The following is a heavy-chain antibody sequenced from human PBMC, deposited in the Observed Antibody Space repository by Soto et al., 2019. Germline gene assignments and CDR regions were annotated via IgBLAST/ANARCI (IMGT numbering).Heavy chain of an antibody. Sequence: GGSLRLSCAASGFTFTSYWMHWVRQAPGKGLVWVSRINGDGSGTSYADSVKGRFTISRDNARNTLYLQMNSLRAEDTAVYYCAKGYSGYDYGYWGQGTLVTVS. J-gene: IGHJ4*02. CDR2: INGDGSGT. CDR3: AKGYSGYDYGY. D-gene: IGHD5-12*01. CDR1: GFTFTSYW. V-gene: IGHV3-74*01.